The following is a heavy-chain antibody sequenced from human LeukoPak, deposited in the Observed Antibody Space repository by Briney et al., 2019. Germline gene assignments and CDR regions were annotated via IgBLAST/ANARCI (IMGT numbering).Heavy chain of an antibody. CDR1: GFTFSNYW. CDR3: ARLKAVAGPHYYFDY. Sequence: GGSLRLSCAASGFTFSNYWMTWVRQAPGKGLEWVAVISYDGSNKDYADSVKGRFTISRDDSKNTLFLQMNSLRIDDTAVYYCARLKAVAGPHYYFDYWGQGTLVTVSS. D-gene: IGHD6-19*01. V-gene: IGHV3-30*03. CDR2: ISYDGSNK. J-gene: IGHJ4*02.